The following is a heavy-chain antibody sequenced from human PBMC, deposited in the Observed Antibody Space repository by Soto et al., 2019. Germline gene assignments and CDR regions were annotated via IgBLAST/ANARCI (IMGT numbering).Heavy chain of an antibody. CDR2: IRSKAYGGTT. V-gene: IGHV3-49*03. CDR3: TRDMDCSSTSCYKYPWRYYYGMDV. Sequence: GGSLRLSCTASGFTFGDYAMSWFRQAPGKGLEWVGFIRSKAYGGTTEYAASVKGRFTISRDDSKSIAYLQMNSLKTEDTAVYYCTRDMDCSSTSCYKYPWRYYYGMDVWRQGTTVTVSS. J-gene: IGHJ6*02. D-gene: IGHD2-2*02. CDR1: GFTFGDYA.